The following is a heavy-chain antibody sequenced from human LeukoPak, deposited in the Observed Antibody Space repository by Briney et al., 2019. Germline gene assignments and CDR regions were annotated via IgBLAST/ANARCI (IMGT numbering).Heavy chain of an antibody. CDR3: ARGIYGDEGYFDY. D-gene: IGHD4-17*01. CDR2: IYYSGST. Sequence: SQTLSLTCTVSGGSISSGGYYWSWIRQHPGKGLEWIGYIYYSGSTYYNPSLKSRVTISVDTSKNQFSLKLSSVTAADTAVYYCARGIYGDEGYFDYWGQGTLVTVSS. V-gene: IGHV4-31*03. J-gene: IGHJ4*02. CDR1: GGSISSGGYY.